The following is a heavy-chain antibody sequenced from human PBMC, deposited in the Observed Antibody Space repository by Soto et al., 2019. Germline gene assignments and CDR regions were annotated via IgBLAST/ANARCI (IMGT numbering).Heavy chain of an antibody. CDR2: IYYSGST. J-gene: IGHJ4*02. D-gene: IGHD6-19*01. V-gene: IGHV4-31*03. CDR3: ARFPVAGTSGPPVY. Sequence: SETLSLTCTVSGGSISSGGYYWSWIRQHPGKGLEWIGYIYYSGSTYYNPSLKSRVTISVDTSKNQFSLKLSSVTAADTAVYYCARFPVAGTSGPPVYWGQGTLVTVSS. CDR1: GGSISSGGYY.